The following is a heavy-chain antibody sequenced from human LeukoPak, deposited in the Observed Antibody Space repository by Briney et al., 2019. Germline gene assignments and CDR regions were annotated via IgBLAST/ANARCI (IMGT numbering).Heavy chain of an antibody. CDR2: IYYSGST. CDR1: GGSISSYY. D-gene: IGHD6-19*01. J-gene: IGHJ4*02. V-gene: IGHV4-59*01. CDR3: ATYSSGWYYFDY. Sequence: SETLSLTCTVSGGSISSYYWSWIRQPPGKGLEWIGYIYYSGSTNYNPSLKSRVTISVDTSKNQFSLKLSSVTAADTAVYYCATYSSGWYYFDYWGQGTLVTVSS.